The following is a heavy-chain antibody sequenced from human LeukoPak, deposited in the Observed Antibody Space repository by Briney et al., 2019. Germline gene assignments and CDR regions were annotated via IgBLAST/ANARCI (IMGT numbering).Heavy chain of an antibody. D-gene: IGHD5-18*01. Sequence: GGSLRLSCAASGFTFSSYGMHWVRQAPGKGLEWVAFIRYDGSNKYYADSVKGRFTIPRDNSKNTLYLQMNSLRAEDTAVYYCANIQPWQPYYYYYMDVWGKGTTVTISS. CDR2: IRYDGSNK. CDR3: ANIQPWQPYYYYYMDV. V-gene: IGHV3-30*02. J-gene: IGHJ6*03. CDR1: GFTFSSYG.